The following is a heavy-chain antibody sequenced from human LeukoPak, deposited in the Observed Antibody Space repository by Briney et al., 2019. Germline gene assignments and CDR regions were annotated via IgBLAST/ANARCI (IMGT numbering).Heavy chain of an antibody. CDR2: IIPIFGTA. Sequence: GASVKVSCDASGGTFSSYAISWVRQAPGQGREWMGGIIPIFGTANYAQKFQGRVTITADEYTSTAYMELSSLRSEDTAVYYCAREPGGYYMDVWGKGTTVTISS. J-gene: IGHJ6*03. CDR1: GGTFSSYA. V-gene: IGHV1-69*13. D-gene: IGHD2-2*01. CDR3: AREPGGYYMDV.